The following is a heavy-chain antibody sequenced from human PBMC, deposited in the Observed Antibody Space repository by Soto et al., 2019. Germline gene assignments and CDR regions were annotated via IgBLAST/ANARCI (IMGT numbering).Heavy chain of an antibody. D-gene: IGHD3-3*01. Sequence: GSLRLSCAASGFTFSSYAMSWVRQAPGKGLEWVSAISGSGGSTYYADSVKGRFTISRDNSKNTLYLQMNSLRAEDTAVYYCAKSFWSGYTPVNLGVVTPNFHYSGPGTLVTVSS. CDR1: GFTFSSYA. CDR3: AKSFWSGYTPVNLGVVTPNFHY. J-gene: IGHJ4*02. V-gene: IGHV3-23*01. CDR2: ISGSGGST.